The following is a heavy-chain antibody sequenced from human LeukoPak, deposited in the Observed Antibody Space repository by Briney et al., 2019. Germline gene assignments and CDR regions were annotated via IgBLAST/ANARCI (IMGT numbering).Heavy chain of an antibody. CDR1: GFPFSSYT. J-gene: IGHJ4*02. V-gene: IGHV3-23*01. Sequence: GGSLRLSCAASGFPFSSYTMSWVRQAPGMGLEWVSAISASGGSTYYADSVKGRFTISRDSSKNTLYLQMNRLRAEDTAISYCAKDRAVTSDSNYVVYWGQGTLVTVSS. CDR3: AKDRAVTSDSNYVVY. D-gene: IGHD3-3*01. CDR2: ISASGGST.